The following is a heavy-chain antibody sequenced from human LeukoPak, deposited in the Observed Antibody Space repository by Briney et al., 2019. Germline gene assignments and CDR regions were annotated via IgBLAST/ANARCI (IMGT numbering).Heavy chain of an antibody. CDR2: INHSGST. V-gene: IGHV4-34*01. Sequence: SETLSLTCSVSGGSISGYYWTWIRQPAGKGLEWIGEINHSGSTNYNPSLKSRVTISVDTSKNQFSLKLSSVTAADTAVYYCARRLGTWIQLWPPFDYWGQGTLVTVSS. J-gene: IGHJ4*02. CDR1: GGSISGYY. CDR3: ARRLGTWIQLWPPFDY. D-gene: IGHD5-18*01.